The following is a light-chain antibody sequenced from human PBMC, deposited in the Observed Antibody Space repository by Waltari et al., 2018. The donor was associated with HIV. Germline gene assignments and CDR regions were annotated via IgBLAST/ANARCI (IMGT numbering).Light chain of an antibody. CDR3: GTWDSSLSGVV. CDR1: SPNIGKNF. Sequence: QSVLTQPPSVSAAPGQKVTISCSGSSPNIGKNFVSCYKQPPGTAPKLSIYDNKNRPSRIPERFSCSKSGTSATRGITELQTGDEADYYCGTWDSSLSGVVFGGGTKLTVL. CDR2: DNK. V-gene: IGLV1-51*01. J-gene: IGLJ3*02.